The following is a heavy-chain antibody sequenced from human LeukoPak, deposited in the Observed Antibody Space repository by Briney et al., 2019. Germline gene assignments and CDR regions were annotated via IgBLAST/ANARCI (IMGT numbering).Heavy chain of an antibody. V-gene: IGHV3-30*04. CDR3: ARGRMVTYNWFDP. D-gene: IGHD2-21*02. CDR2: ISYDGSNK. CDR1: GFTFSSYA. J-gene: IGHJ5*02. Sequence: GGSLRLSCAASGFTFSSYAMHWVRQAPGKGLEWVAVISYDGSNKYYADSVKGRFTISRDNAKNSLYLQMNSLRAEDTAVYYCARGRMVTYNWFDPWGQGTLVTVSS.